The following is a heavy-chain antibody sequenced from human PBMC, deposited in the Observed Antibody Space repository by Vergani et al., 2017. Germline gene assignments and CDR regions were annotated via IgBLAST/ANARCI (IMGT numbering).Heavy chain of an antibody. J-gene: IGHJ4*02. Sequence: QVQILQSGGGVVQPGGSLRLSCTLSGFTLNTYGIHWVRQAPGKGLEWVSFIRYDGSSEYYGDSVKGRFTISRDNAKNMMYLQLNSLRDEDTAVYYCARDVRIDAEGTELDYWGQGTLVTVSS. CDR3: ARDVRIDAEGTELDY. D-gene: IGHD1-14*01. CDR1: GFTLNTYG. CDR2: IRYDGSSE. V-gene: IGHV3-30*02.